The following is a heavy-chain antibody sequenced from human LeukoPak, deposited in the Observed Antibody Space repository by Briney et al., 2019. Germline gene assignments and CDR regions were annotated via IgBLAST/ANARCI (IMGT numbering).Heavy chain of an antibody. V-gene: IGHV4-30-4*01. Sequence: SETLSLTCTVSGGSVGSDDYYWNWIRQSPGKGLEWIGYIYYNGNTYYNPSLRSRVTISLDTFRNHFTLNLSSVTAADTAVYYCARVLFDAFDIWGQGTMVTVSS. D-gene: IGHD3-10*01. J-gene: IGHJ3*02. CDR2: IYYNGNT. CDR1: GGSVGSDDYY. CDR3: ARVLFDAFDI.